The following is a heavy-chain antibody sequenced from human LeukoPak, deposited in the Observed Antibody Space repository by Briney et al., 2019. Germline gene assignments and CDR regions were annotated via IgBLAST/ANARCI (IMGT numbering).Heavy chain of an antibody. D-gene: IGHD3-3*01. J-gene: IGHJ5*02. CDR1: GGSISSGGYY. CDR3: ARGDRFLEKNWFDP. CDR2: IYYSGST. V-gene: IGHV4-31*03. Sequence: SQTLSLTCTVSGGSISSGGYYWSWIRQHPGKGLEWIGYIYYSGSTYYNPSLKSRVTISVDTSKNQFSLKLSSVTAADTAVYYCARGDRFLEKNWFDPWGQGTLVTVSS.